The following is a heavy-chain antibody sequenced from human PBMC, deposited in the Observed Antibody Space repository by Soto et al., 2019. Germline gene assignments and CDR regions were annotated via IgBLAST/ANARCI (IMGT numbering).Heavy chain of an antibody. CDR2: ISHDGGNE. Sequence: QVHLEESGGGVVQPGRSLRLSCAASGFSFSTYGMHWVRQAPGKGLEWVAVISHDGGNEYYADSVKGRFTISRDSSKNTVYLQMNNVRAEDTAVYYCAKEPSSGYTRGDFDFWGLGTLVTVSS. D-gene: IGHD3-22*01. V-gene: IGHV3-30*18. CDR1: GFSFSTYG. J-gene: IGHJ2*01. CDR3: AKEPSSGYTRGDFDF.